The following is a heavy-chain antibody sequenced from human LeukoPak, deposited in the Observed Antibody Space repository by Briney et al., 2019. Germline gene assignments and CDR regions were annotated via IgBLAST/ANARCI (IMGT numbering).Heavy chain of an antibody. J-gene: IGHJ4*02. Sequence: PSETLSLTCTVSGDSISNDDYYWSWIRQPPGKGLEWIGYIYYSGSTYYNPSLKSRVTISVDTSKNQFSLRLSPATAADTAVYYCASLPRSGFPYYFDYWGQGTLVTVSS. CDR1: GDSISNDDYY. D-gene: IGHD3-3*01. CDR2: IYYSGST. CDR3: ASLPRSGFPYYFDY. V-gene: IGHV4-30-4*01.